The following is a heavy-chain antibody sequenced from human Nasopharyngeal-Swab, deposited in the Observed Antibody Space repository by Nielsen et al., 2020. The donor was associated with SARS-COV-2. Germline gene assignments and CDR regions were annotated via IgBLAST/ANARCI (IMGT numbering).Heavy chain of an antibody. D-gene: IGHD2-15*01. V-gene: IGHV1-3*01. CDR3: AKVVVAAREDYYYGMDV. Sequence: WVRQAPGQRLEWMGWINAGNGNTKYSQKFQGRVTITADESTSTAYMELSSLRSEDTAVYYCAKVVVAAREDYYYGMDVWGQGTTVTVSS. J-gene: IGHJ6*02. CDR2: INAGNGNT.